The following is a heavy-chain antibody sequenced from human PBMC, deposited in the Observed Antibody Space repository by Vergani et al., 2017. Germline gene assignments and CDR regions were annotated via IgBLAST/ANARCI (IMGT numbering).Heavy chain of an antibody. V-gene: IGHV3-73*02. D-gene: IGHD3-10*01. J-gene: IGHJ4*02. CDR3: TRPRGYGSGTYYDY. Sequence: EVQLVESGGGLVQPGGSLKLSCAASGFTFSASAMHWVRQASGQGVEWIGRIRSKGNNYATTYAASVTGRFSISRDDSKNTAYLQMNSLKTEDTAVYYCTRPRGYGSGTYYDYWGQGTLVTVSS. CDR1: GFTFSASA. CDR2: IRSKGNNYAT.